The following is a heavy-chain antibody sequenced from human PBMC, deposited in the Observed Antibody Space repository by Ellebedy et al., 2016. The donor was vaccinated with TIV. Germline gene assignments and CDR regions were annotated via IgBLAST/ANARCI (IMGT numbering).Heavy chain of an antibody. D-gene: IGHD2-2*01. CDR1: GGSFRGYF. CDR2: INHSGST. Sequence: GSLRLXXAVYGGSFRGYFWSWIRQPPGKGLEWIGEINHSGSTNYNPSLKSRVTISVDTSKSQFSLKLSSVTAAATAVYYCARGPAYQVLTLHYYGLDVWGQGTTVTVTS. V-gene: IGHV4-34*01. CDR3: ARGPAYQVLTLHYYGLDV. J-gene: IGHJ6*02.